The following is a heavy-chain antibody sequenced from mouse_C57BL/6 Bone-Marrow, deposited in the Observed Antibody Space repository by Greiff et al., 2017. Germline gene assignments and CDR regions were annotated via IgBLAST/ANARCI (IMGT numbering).Heavy chain of an antibody. Sequence: VQLQQPGAELVKPGASVKLSCKASGYTFTSYWMHWVKQKPGQGLEWIGMIHPNSGSTYYNEKFKSKATLTVDKSSSTAYMQLSSLTSEDSAVYYCARRGSWCDEVWGTGTAVTVSS. V-gene: IGHV1-64*01. CDR3: ARRGSWCDEV. CDR2: IHPNSGST. CDR1: GYTFTSYW. D-gene: IGHD1-1*02. J-gene: IGHJ1*03.